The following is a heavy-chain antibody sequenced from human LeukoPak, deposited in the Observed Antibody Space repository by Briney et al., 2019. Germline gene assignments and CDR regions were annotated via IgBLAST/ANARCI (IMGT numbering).Heavy chain of an antibody. Sequence: ASVKVSCKASGYTFTSYGISWVRQAPGQGLEWMGWISAYNGNTDYAQKLQGRVTMTTDTSTSTAYMELRSLRFDDTAVYYCASSDSRYSSGWDAFDIWGQGTMVTVSS. CDR1: GYTFTSYG. CDR2: ISAYNGNT. J-gene: IGHJ3*02. CDR3: ASSDSRYSSGWDAFDI. D-gene: IGHD6-19*01. V-gene: IGHV1-18*04.